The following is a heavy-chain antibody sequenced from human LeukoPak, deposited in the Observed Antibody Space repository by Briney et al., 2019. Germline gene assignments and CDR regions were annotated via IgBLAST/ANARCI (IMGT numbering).Heavy chain of an antibody. V-gene: IGHV1-2*02. D-gene: IGHD2-15*01. CDR2: INPNSGGT. CDR3: ARATSLVVAATPDAFDI. Sequence: ASVKVSCKASGYTFTGYYMHWVRQAPGQGLEGMGWINPNSGGTNYAQKFQGRVTMTRDTSISTAYMELSRLRSDDTAVYYCARATSLVVAATPDAFDIWGQGTMVTVSS. CDR1: GYTFTGYY. J-gene: IGHJ3*02.